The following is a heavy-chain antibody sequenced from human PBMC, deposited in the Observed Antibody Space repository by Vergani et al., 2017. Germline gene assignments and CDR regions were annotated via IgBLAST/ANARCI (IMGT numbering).Heavy chain of an antibody. J-gene: IGHJ4*02. CDR3: ARALRGRCGEPGVF. V-gene: IGHV3-23*01. CDR2: ISGSGGST. Sequence: EVQLLEYGGGLVKPGGSLRLSCAASGFTFSSYAMSWVRQAPGKGLEWVSAISGSGGSTNYADSVEGRFTISSDNSKNTLYLQMNSLRAEDTAVYYCARALRGRCGEPGVFGGQGTLVTVSS. CDR1: GFTFSSYA. D-gene: IGHD3-10*01.